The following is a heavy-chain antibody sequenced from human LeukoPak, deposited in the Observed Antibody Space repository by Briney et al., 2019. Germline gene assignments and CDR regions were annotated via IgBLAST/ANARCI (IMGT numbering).Heavy chain of an antibody. CDR1: GFTFSNYE. J-gene: IGHJ5*02. V-gene: IGHV3-48*03. Sequence: PGGSLRHSCAASGFTFSNYEMNWVRQAPGKGLEWVSYISSIDSTTYYADSVKGRFTISRDNAKNSLYLQMNSLRVEDTAVYHCARGLASSNWPHWFDPWGQGTLVSVSS. CDR2: ISSIDSTT. D-gene: IGHD6-13*01. CDR3: ARGLASSNWPHWFDP.